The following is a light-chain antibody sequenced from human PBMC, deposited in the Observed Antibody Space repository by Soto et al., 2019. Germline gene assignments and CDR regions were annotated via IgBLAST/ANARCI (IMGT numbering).Light chain of an antibody. CDR1: QGINSY. CDR3: QQLNSYPRT. J-gene: IGKJ1*01. CDR2: AAS. V-gene: IGKV1-9*01. Sequence: DIQLTQSPSVLSACVGDRVTITCRASQGINSYLAWYQQKPGKVPKLLIYAASTLHSGVPSRFSGSGSGTEFTLTISSLQPEDFATYYCQQLNSYPRTFGQGTKVEIK.